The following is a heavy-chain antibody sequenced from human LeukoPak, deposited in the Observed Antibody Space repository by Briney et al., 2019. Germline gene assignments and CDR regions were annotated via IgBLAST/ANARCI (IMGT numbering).Heavy chain of an antibody. V-gene: IGHV1-69*05. CDR1: GGTFSSYV. CDR2: IIPTFGTA. J-gene: IGHJ4*02. Sequence: SVKVSCKASGGTFSSYVIGWVRQAPGQGLEWMGGIIPTFGTANYAQKFQGRVTITTDESTSTAYVELSSLRSEDTAVYYCARGGSYYYDSSGSLFDYWGQGTLVTVSS. D-gene: IGHD3-22*01. CDR3: ARGGSYYYDSSGSLFDY.